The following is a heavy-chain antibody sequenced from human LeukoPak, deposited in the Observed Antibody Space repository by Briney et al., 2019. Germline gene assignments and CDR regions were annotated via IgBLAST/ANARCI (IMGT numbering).Heavy chain of an antibody. J-gene: IGHJ4*02. CDR1: GGTFSSYA. Sequence: SVTVSCKASGGTFSSYAISWVRQAPGQGLEWMGGIIPIFGTANYAQKFQGRVTITADESTSTAYMELSSLRSEDTAVYYCARVSSGWSTFDYWGQGTLVTVSS. CDR2: IIPIFGTA. D-gene: IGHD6-19*01. CDR3: ARVSSGWSTFDY. V-gene: IGHV1-69*13.